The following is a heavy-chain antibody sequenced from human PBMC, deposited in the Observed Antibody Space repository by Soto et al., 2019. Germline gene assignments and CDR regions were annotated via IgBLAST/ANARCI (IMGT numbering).Heavy chain of an antibody. CDR2: INAGSGNT. J-gene: IGHJ4*02. V-gene: IGHV1-3*01. Sequence: AXVKVSGKASGYTFTSYAMHWVRQAPGQRLEWMGWINAGSGNTKYSQKFQGRVTITRDTSASTAYMELSSLRSEDTAVYYCARDVDGYFPDYWGQGTLVTVSS. CDR1: GYTFTSYA. CDR3: ARDVDGYFPDY. D-gene: IGHD3-22*01.